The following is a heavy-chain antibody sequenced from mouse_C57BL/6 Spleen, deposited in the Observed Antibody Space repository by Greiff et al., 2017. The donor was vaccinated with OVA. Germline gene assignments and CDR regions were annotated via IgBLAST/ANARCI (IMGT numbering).Heavy chain of an antibody. V-gene: IGHV1-72*01. CDR3: ARGDYGSSLNFDV. CDR2: IDPNRGGT. Sequence: QVQLQQPGAELVKPGASVTLSCKASGYPFTRYWMHWVKQRPGRGLAWIGRIDPNRGGTKYNEKFKSKATLTVDKPSSTAYMQLSSLTSEDSAVYDCARGDYGSSLNFDVWGTGTTVTVSS. D-gene: IGHD1-1*01. CDR1: GYPFTRYW. J-gene: IGHJ1*03.